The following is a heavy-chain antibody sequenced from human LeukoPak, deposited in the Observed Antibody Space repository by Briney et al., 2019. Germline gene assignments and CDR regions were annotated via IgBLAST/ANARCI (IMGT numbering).Heavy chain of an antibody. CDR3: ARVGRSGWTVDY. CDR2: ISSSSSNI. D-gene: IGHD6-19*01. J-gene: IGHJ4*02. V-gene: IGHV3-48*04. CDR1: GFDFSTYS. Sequence: GRSLRLSCAASGFDFSTYSIDWVRQAPGKGLEWVSYISSSSSNIYHADSVKGRFTISRDNAKNSLHLQMNSLRAEDTAVYYCARVGRSGWTVDYWGQGTLVTVSS.